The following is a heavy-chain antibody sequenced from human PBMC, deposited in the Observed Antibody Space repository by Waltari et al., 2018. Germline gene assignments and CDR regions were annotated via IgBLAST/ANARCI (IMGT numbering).Heavy chain of an antibody. CDR1: GDSVSSKTAA. Sequence: QVQLQQSGPGLVKPSQTLSLTCAISGDSVSSKTAAWNWIRQSPSRGLEWLGRTYYRFRWYNTYAVSVKSRITINQDTSKNQFSLQLSSVTPEDTAVYYCARDPPDGYTYFDYWGQGTLVTVSS. J-gene: IGHJ4*02. D-gene: IGHD3-16*01. V-gene: IGHV6-1*01. CDR3: ARDPPDGYTYFDY. CDR2: TYYRFRWYN.